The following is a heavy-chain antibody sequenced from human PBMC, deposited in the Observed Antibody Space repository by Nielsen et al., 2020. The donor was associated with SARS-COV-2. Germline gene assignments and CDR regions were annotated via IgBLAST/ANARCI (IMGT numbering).Heavy chain of an antibody. V-gene: IGHV3-7*03. D-gene: IGHD4/OR15-4a*01. CDR2: IEQDGSEK. Sequence: VRQAPGKGLEWVANIEQDGSEKYYVDSVKGRFTISRDNAKNSLYLQMNSLRAEDTAVYYCARRTIYYYYYYGMDVWGQGTTVTVSS. J-gene: IGHJ6*02. CDR3: ARRTIYYYYYYGMDV.